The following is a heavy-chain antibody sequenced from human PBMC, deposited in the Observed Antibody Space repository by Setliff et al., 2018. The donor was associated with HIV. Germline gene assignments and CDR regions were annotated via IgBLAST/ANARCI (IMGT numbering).Heavy chain of an antibody. CDR3: ARSSRPDMRLAFDI. Sequence: GGSLRLSCVASGFALTSNYISWVRQAPGKGLEWVSVIYEGGLTYYADSVEGRFTLSRDISKNTVHFQMNDLRPEDTAVYFCARSSRPDMRLAFDIWGQGTMVTVSS. D-gene: IGHD3-9*01. J-gene: IGHJ3*02. CDR1: GFALTSNY. CDR2: IYEGGLT. V-gene: IGHV3-66*02.